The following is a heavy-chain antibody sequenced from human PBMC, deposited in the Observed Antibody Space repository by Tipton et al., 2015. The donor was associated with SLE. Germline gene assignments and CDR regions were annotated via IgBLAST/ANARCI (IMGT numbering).Heavy chain of an antibody. CDR3: ARHNGDFDY. V-gene: IGHV4-39*01. J-gene: IGHJ4*02. D-gene: IGHD4-17*01. CDR2: IYYSGST. Sequence: TLSLTCTVSGGSISSSSYYWGWIRQPPGKGLEWIGSIYYSGSTYYNPSLKSRVTISVDTSKNQFSLKLSSVTAADTAVYYCARHNGDFDYWGQGTLVTVSS. CDR1: GGSISSSSYY.